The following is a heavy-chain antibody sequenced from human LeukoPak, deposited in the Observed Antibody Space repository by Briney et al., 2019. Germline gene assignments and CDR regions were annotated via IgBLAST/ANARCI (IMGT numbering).Heavy chain of an antibody. CDR3: AREENSYALQDPYYYYGMDL. D-gene: IGHD5-18*01. J-gene: IGHJ6*02. Sequence: GASVKVCCKASGYTFTSYGISWVRQAPGQGLEWMGWISAYNGNTNYAQKLQGRVTMTTDTSTSTAYMELRSLRSDDTAVYYCAREENSYALQDPYYYYGMDLWGQGTTVSVSS. CDR1: GYTFTSYG. V-gene: IGHV1-18*01. CDR2: ISAYNGNT.